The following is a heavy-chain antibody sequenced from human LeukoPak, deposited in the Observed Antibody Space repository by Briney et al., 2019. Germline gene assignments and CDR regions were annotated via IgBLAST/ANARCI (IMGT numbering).Heavy chain of an antibody. V-gene: IGHV3-33*01. CDR2: IWYDGSNK. J-gene: IGHJ6*02. D-gene: IGHD1-14*01. Sequence: GRSLRLSCAASGSTFSSYGMHWVRQAPGKGLEWVAVIWYDGSNKYYADSVKGRFTISRDNSKNTLYLQMNSLRAEDTAVYYCARNTGTSSRDYGLDVWGQGTTVTVSS. CDR1: GSTFSSYG. CDR3: ARNTGTSSRDYGLDV.